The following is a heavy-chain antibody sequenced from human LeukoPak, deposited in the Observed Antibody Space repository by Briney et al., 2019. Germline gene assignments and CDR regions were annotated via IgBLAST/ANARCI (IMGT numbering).Heavy chain of an antibody. D-gene: IGHD3-10*01. J-gene: IGHJ4*01. V-gene: IGHV3-21*01. CDR1: GFTFSSYS. CDR2: ISSSSSYI. CDR3: ARTKSYGLSFDY. Sequence: KSGGSLRLSCAASGFTFSSYSMNWVRQAPGKGLEWVSSISSSSSYIYYADSVKGRFTISRDNAKNSLYLQMNSLRAEDTAVYYCARTKSYGLSFDYWGQGTLVTVSS.